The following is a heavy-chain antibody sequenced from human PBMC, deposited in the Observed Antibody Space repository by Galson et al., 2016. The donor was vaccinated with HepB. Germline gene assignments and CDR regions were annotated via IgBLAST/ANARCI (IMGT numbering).Heavy chain of an antibody. CDR3: ATYSPYDSSAYSALGDY. CDR1: GDTFNNYA. D-gene: IGHD3-22*01. Sequence: QSGAEVKKPGASVKVSCKASGDTFNNYAISWVRQAPGQGLEWMGGIIPILNTTTYAQNFQGRVTIIADDSTSTAYMELSSLRSEDTAVYFCATYSPYDSSAYSALGDYWGQGTLVTVSS. V-gene: IGHV1-69*13. CDR2: IIPILNTT. J-gene: IGHJ4*02.